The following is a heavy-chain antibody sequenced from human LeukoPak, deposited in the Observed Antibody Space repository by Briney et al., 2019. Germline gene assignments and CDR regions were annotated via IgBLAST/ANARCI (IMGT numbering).Heavy chain of an antibody. D-gene: IGHD3-3*01. CDR3: ARGLTIFGVEHYYYYGMDV. Sequence: PSETLSLTCNVSGGSISSYYWTWIRQPAGKGLEWIGRIYTSVYTSGSTNYSPSLKSRVTISVDTSKNQFSLKLSSVTAADTAVYYCARGLTIFGVEHYYYYGMDVWGQGTTVTVSS. CDR2: IYTSVYTSGST. J-gene: IGHJ6*02. CDR1: GGSISSYY. V-gene: IGHV4-4*07.